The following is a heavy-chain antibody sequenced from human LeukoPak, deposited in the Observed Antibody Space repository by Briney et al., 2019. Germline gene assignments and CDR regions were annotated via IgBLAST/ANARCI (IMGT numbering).Heavy chain of an antibody. Sequence: PGGSLRLSCAASGFTFRSYAMSWVRQAPGKGLEWVLAISGSGTSTYYADSVKGRSTISRDNSKNTLYLQVNSLRAEDTAVYYCEGTYYYDSSDDYWGQGTLVTVSS. D-gene: IGHD3-22*01. V-gene: IGHV3-23*01. CDR2: ISGSGTST. CDR1: GFTFRSYA. CDR3: EGTYYYDSSDDY. J-gene: IGHJ4*02.